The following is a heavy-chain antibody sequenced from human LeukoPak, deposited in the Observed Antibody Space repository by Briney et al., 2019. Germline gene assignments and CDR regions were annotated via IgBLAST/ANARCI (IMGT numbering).Heavy chain of an antibody. J-gene: IGHJ4*02. D-gene: IGHD2-15*01. CDR1: GLTFRNYG. CDR3: ASGRGGRGGINYFDY. Sequence: GGSLRLSCAVSGLTFRNYGMHWVRQAPGKGLEWVAVIWYDGSEKYYVDSVKGRFTISRDNSKNALYLQMNSLRAEDTALYYCASGRGGRGGINYFDYWGRGPWSPSPQ. CDR2: IWYDGSEK. V-gene: IGHV3-33*01.